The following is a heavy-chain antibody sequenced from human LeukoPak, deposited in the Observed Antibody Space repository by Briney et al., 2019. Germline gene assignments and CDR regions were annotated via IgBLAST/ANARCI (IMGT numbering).Heavy chain of an antibody. CDR3: ARPEYYYGSGSYYTFDY. V-gene: IGHV3-48*01. Sequence: GGSLRLSCAASGFTFDNYRMNWVRQAPGKGLEWVSYISSSSSTIYYADSVKGQFTISRDNAKNSLYLQMNSLRAEDTAVYYCARPEYYYGSGSYYTFDYWGQGTLVTVSS. D-gene: IGHD3-10*01. J-gene: IGHJ4*02. CDR1: GFTFDNYR. CDR2: ISSSSSTI.